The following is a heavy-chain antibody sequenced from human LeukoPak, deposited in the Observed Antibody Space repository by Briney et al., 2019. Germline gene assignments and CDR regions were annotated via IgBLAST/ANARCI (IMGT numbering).Heavy chain of an antibody. CDR2: ISAYNGNT. D-gene: IGHD3-9*01. CDR3: ARVTPGGYEGFDWLENFDY. V-gene: IGHV1-18*04. CDR1: GYTFTSYG. J-gene: IGHJ4*02. Sequence: ASVKVSCKASGYTFTSYGISWVRQAPGQGFEWMGWISAYNGNTNYAQKLQGRVTMTTDTSTSTAYMELRSLRSDDTAVYYCARVTPGGYEGFDWLENFDYWGQGTLVTVSS.